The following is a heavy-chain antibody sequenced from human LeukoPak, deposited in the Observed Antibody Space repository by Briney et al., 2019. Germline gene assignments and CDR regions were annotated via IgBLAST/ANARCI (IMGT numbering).Heavy chain of an antibody. CDR2: IYYTGIT. CDR3: ASLRSDYYAGINV. J-gene: IGHJ6*02. CDR1: GGSINSYF. Sequence: PSETLSLTCTVSGGSINSYFWTWIRQSPGKGLEWIGYIYYTGITNYIPSLKSRVTISLDTSKNQFSPKLSAVTAADTAVYYCASLRSDYYAGINVWGQGTTVTVSS. V-gene: IGHV4-59*01.